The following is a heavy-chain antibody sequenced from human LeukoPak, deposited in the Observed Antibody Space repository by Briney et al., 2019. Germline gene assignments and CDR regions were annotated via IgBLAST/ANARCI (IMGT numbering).Heavy chain of an antibody. J-gene: IGHJ4*02. Sequence: GASVKVSCKASGYTFTSYGISWVRRAPGQGLEWMGWISAYNGNTNYAQKLQGRVTMTTDTSTSTAYMELRSLRSDDTAVYYCAATPRGGCSSTSCYSFDYWGQGTLVTVSS. V-gene: IGHV1-18*01. CDR2: ISAYNGNT. CDR3: AATPRGGCSSTSCYSFDY. D-gene: IGHD2-2*01. CDR1: GYTFTSYG.